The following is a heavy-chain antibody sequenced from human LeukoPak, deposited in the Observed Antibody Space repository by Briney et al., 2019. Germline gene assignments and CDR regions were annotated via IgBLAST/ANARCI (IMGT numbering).Heavy chain of an antibody. V-gene: IGHV3-30*18. D-gene: IGHD3-22*01. CDR3: AKDRGYDSSGYYWTDAFDI. J-gene: IGHJ3*02. CDR1: GFTFSSYG. CDR2: ISYDGSNK. Sequence: GRSLRLSCAASGFTFSSYGMHWVRQAPGKGLEWVAVISYDGSNKYYADSVKGRFTISRDNSKNTPYLQMNSLRAEDTAVYYCAKDRGYDSSGYYWTDAFDIWGQGTMVTVSS.